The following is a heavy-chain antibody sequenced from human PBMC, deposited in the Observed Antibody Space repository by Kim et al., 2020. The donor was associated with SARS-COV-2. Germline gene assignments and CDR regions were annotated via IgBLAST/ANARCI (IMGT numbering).Heavy chain of an antibody. CDR1: GYTFTSYA. CDR2: INAGNGNT. Sequence: ASVKVSCKASGYTFTSYAMHWVRQAPGQRLEWMGWINAGNGNTKYSQKFQGRVTITRDTSASTAYMELSSLRSEDTAVYYCARGAWLGRPMPLYFDYWGQGTLVTVSS. CDR3: ARGAWLGRPMPLYFDY. V-gene: IGHV1-3*01. J-gene: IGHJ4*02. D-gene: IGHD6-19*01.